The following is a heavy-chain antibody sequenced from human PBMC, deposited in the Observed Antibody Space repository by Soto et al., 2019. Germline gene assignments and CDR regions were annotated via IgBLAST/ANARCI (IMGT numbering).Heavy chain of an antibody. Sequence: ASVKVSCKGSGYTFTAYYLHWVRQAPGQGLGWMGWIDPHSGGTNYAQKFQGSVTMTGDTSITTAYMELSRLTSDDTAVYYCARGVVARPFDYWGQGTPVTVSS. V-gene: IGHV1-2*02. D-gene: IGHD2-15*01. CDR1: GYTFTAYY. CDR2: IDPHSGGT. J-gene: IGHJ4*02. CDR3: ARGVVARPFDY.